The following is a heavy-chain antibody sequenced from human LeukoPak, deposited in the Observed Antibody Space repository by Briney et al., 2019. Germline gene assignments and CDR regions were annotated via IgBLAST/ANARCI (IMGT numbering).Heavy chain of an antibody. J-gene: IGHJ4*02. CDR3: AARGSAVTLFDY. V-gene: IGHV1-58*01. D-gene: IGHD2-15*01. CDR1: GFTFTNSA. Sequence: SVKVSFKASGFTFTNSAVQWVRQARGQRLEWIGWIVVGSGNTNYAQKFQERVTITRDMSTSTAYMELSSLRSEDTAVYYCAARGSAVTLFDYWGQGTLVTVSS. CDR2: IVVGSGNT.